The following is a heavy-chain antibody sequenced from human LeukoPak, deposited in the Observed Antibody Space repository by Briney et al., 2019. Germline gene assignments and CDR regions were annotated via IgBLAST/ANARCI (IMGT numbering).Heavy chain of an antibody. CDR3: ARTTEGYAGGPGYSYYYYMDV. V-gene: IGHV4-59*01. Sequence: SETLSLTCSVSGGSIRSYYWSWIRQPPGKGPEWIGYIHYSGSTNYNPSLKSRVTISVDTSKNQFSLKLRSVTAADTAVYYCARTTEGYAGGPGYSYYYYMDVWGKGTTVTISS. D-gene: IGHD5-12*01. J-gene: IGHJ6*03. CDR2: IHYSGST. CDR1: GGSIRSYY.